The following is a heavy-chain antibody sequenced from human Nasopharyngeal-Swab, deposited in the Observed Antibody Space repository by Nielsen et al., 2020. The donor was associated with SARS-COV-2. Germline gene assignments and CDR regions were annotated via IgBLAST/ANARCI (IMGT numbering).Heavy chain of an antibody. V-gene: IGHV4-38-2*01. Sequence: SETLSLTCAVSGDSITSGYFWGWSRQPPGKGLEWMGSMYHTGSTYYNPSLKSRVTISIDTSKNQFSLKLSSVTAADTAVYYCARLYISPRRFDPWGQGTLVTVSS. CDR3: ARLYISPRRFDP. CDR2: MYHTGST. J-gene: IGHJ5*02. D-gene: IGHD2-2*02. CDR1: GDSITSGYF.